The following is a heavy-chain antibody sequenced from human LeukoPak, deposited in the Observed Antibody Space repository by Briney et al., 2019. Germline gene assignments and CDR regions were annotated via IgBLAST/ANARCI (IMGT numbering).Heavy chain of an antibody. CDR2: IYSGGSS. J-gene: IGHJ4*02. V-gene: IGHV3-53*05. D-gene: IGHD3-22*01. Sequence: PGGSLRLSCAVSGFTVSSNYMSWVRQAPGKGLEWVSIIYSGGSSYYADSVKGRFTISRDNPKNTLYLQMNSLRAEDTAVYYCAKEGQDYYDSSGYLGLGHFDYWGQGTLVTVSS. CDR1: GFTVSSNY. CDR3: AKEGQDYYDSSGYLGLGHFDY.